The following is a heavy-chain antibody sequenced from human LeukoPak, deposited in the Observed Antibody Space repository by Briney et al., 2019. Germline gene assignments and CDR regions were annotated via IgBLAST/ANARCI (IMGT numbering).Heavy chain of an antibody. CDR2: ISAYNGNT. CDR1: GYTFTCYG. D-gene: IGHD4-23*01. J-gene: IGHJ2*01. V-gene: IGHV1-18*01. CDR3: ARGGEYGGNPLYWYIDL. Sequence: ASVKVSCKASGYTFTCYGISWVRQAPGQGLEWMGWISAYNGNTNYAQKLQGRGTMTTDTSTSTAYMELRSLRSDDTTACYCARGGEYGGNPLYWYIDLWGRGTLVTVSS.